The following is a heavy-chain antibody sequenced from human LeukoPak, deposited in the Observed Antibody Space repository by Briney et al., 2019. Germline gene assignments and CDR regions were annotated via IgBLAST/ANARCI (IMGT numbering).Heavy chain of an antibody. CDR2: ISSSSSYI. Sequence: GGSLRLSCAASGFTFSSYNMDWVRQAPGKGLECVSSISSSSSYIYYGDSVKGRFTISRDNAKNSLYLQMNSLRAEDTAVYYCASSGYSYGDAWFDPWGQGTLVTVSS. J-gene: IGHJ5*02. CDR1: GFTFSSYN. V-gene: IGHV3-21*01. D-gene: IGHD5-18*01. CDR3: ASSGYSYGDAWFDP.